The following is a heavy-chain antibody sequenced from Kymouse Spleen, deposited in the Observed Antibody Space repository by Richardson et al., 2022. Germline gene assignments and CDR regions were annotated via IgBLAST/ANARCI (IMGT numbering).Heavy chain of an antibody. J-gene: IGHJ2*01. V-gene: IGHV3-23*04. CDR1: GFTFSSYA. Sequence: EVQLVESGGGLVQPGGSLRLSCAASGFTFSSYAMSWVRQAPGKGLEWVSAISGSGGSTYYADSVKGRFTISRDNSKNTLYLQMNSLRAEDTAVYYCAKEGITGTTVFYWYFDLWGRGTLVTVSS. D-gene: IGHD1-7*01. CDR2: ISGSGGST. CDR3: AKEGITGTTVFYWYFDL.